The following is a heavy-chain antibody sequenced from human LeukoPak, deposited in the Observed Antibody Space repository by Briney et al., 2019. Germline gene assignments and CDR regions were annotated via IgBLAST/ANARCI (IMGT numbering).Heavy chain of an antibody. J-gene: IGHJ4*02. D-gene: IGHD2-15*01. CDR2: IYYSGST. CDR1: GGSISSGGYS. Sequence: PSETLSLTCAVSGGSISSGGYSWSWIRQPPGKGLEWIGYIYYSGSTYYNPSLKSRVTISVDTSKNQFSLKLSSVTAADTAVYYCAREGYYCSGGSCYSGGWNYWGQGTLVTVSS. V-gene: IGHV4-30-4*07. CDR3: AREGYYCSGGSCYSGGWNY.